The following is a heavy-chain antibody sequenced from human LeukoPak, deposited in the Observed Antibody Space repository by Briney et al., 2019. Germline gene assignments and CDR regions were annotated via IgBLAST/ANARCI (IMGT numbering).Heavy chain of an antibody. CDR2: IXYXGSNK. Sequence: PGGSLRLSCAASGFTFSSYGMXXXRQAPGXXXXXXXVIXYXGSNKYYAXXVXGRXXIXRXNSKTTLYLQMNSLRAEDTAVYYCAKGVQDSGPFDYWGQGTLVTVSS. CDR1: GFTFSSYG. CDR3: AKGVQDSGPFDY. V-gene: IGHV3-30*18. J-gene: IGHJ4*02. D-gene: IGHD5-12*01.